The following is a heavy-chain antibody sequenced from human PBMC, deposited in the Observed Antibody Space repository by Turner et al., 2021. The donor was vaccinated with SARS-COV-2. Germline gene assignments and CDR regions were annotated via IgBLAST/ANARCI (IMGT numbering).Heavy chain of an antibody. CDR3: ARDPRAGIDY. CDR2: VTYSGST. CDR1: GGSFIGYT. D-gene: IGHD3-10*01. V-gene: IGHV4-34*01. Sequence: QVHLQQWGVGLWNPSETCPLPCGSDGGSFIGYTWTWVRQPPGKGLQWIGEVTYSGSTNYNPSLRGRLTISVDMSKNHFSLNLISVTAADTAMYYCARDPRAGIDYWGQGTLVTVSS. J-gene: IGHJ4*02.